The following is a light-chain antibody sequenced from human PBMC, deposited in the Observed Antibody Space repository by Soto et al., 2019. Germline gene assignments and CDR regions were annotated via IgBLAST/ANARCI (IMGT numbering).Light chain of an antibody. Sequence: AIQLTQSPSSLSASVGDRVTITCGASQGISTLLAWYQQKPGKAPKVLIYESSLLQSGVPSRFSGGGSGTDFTLTISSLQPEDFATYYCQHFKSFPITFGQGTRLEIK. V-gene: IGKV1-13*02. CDR2: ESS. CDR3: QHFKSFPIT. J-gene: IGKJ5*01. CDR1: QGISTL.